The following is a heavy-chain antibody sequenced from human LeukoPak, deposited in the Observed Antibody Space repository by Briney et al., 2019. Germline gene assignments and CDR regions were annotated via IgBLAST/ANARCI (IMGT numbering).Heavy chain of an antibody. J-gene: IGHJ4*02. Sequence: GGSLRLSCAASGFTSSSYGMHWVRQAPGKGLEWVAVIWYDGSNKYYADSVKGRFTISRDNSKNTLYLQMNSLRAEDTAVYYCARGIVVVTAADYYFDYWGQGTLVTVSS. D-gene: IGHD2-21*02. CDR1: GFTSSSYG. CDR2: IWYDGSNK. V-gene: IGHV3-33*01. CDR3: ARGIVVVTAADYYFDY.